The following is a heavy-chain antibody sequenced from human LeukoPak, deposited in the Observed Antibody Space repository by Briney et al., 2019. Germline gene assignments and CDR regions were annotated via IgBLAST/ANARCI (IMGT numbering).Heavy chain of an antibody. V-gene: IGHV3-11*01. CDR1: GFTFSDYY. Sequence: GGSLRPSCAASGFTFSDYYMSWIRQAPGKGPEWVSYISSSGSTIYYADSVKGRFTISRDNAKNSLYLQMNSLRAEDTAVYYCARGLPVDWNYGTKWGQGTLVTVSS. D-gene: IGHD1-7*01. CDR3: ARGLPVDWNYGTK. J-gene: IGHJ4*02. CDR2: ISSSGSTI.